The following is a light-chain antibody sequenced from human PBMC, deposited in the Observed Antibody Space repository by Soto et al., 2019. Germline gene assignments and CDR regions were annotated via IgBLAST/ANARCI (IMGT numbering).Light chain of an antibody. V-gene: IGLV2-11*01. CDR2: DVS. CDR3: CSYVGSYTLV. CDR1: SSDVGGYNY. J-gene: IGLJ2*01. Sequence: QPVLTQPRSVSGSPGQSVTISCTGTSSDVGGYNYVSWYQQHPGKAPKLMIYDVSKRPSGVPDRFSGSKSGNTASLTISGLQAEDEADYYCCSYVGSYTLVFGGGTKLTVL.